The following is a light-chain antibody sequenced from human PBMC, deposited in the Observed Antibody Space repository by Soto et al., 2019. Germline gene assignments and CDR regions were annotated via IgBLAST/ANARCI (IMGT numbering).Light chain of an antibody. Sequence: EIVLTQSPGTLSLSPGERATLSCRVSQSVSNYLAWYQQKPGQAPRLLIYGASRRATVIPDRFSGSGSGTDFTLTISRLEPEDFAVYYCQQYGGSPQTFGQGTNVEIK. CDR2: GAS. CDR1: QSVSNY. J-gene: IGKJ1*01. CDR3: QQYGGSPQT. V-gene: IGKV3-20*01.